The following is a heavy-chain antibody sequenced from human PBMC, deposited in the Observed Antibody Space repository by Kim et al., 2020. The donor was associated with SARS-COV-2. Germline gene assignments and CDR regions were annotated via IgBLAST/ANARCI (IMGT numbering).Heavy chain of an antibody. Sequence: SVKVSCKASGGTFSSYAISWVRQAPGQGLEWMGGIIPIFGTANYAQKFQGRVTITADESTSTAYMELSSLRSEDTAVYYCARDSHRQLLPPYYYGMDVWGQGTTVTVSS. D-gene: IGHD2-15*01. CDR2: IIPIFGTA. J-gene: IGHJ6*02. CDR1: GGTFSSYA. V-gene: IGHV1-69*13. CDR3: ARDSHRQLLPPYYYGMDV.